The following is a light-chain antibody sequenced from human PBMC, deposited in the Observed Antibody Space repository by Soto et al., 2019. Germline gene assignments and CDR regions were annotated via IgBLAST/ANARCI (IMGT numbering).Light chain of an antibody. CDR3: QSYDSSRSGWV. J-gene: IGLJ3*02. V-gene: IGLV1-40*01. CDR2: GNS. Sequence: QSVLTQPPSVAGAPGQRVTISCTGSSSNIGAGYNVHWYQQLPGTAPKLLIYGNSNRPSGVPDRFSGSKSGTSASLAITGLQAEAEADYCCQSYDSSRSGWVFGGGTKLTVL. CDR1: SSNIGAGYN.